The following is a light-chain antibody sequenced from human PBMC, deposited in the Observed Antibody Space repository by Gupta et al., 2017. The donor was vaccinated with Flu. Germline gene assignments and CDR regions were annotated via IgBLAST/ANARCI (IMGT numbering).Light chain of an antibody. V-gene: IGLV1-47*01. CDR3: GAWDNSRNSFV. Sequence: QSVLTQPPSASGTPGQRVTISCSGTTFNIGNNYVYWFQQLPGAAPRLLIYRVNERPPGVPDRFSASKSATSGSLAISGLRSEDEGDYFCGAWDNSRNSFVFGTGTTVTVL. J-gene: IGLJ1*01. CDR2: RVN. CDR1: TFNIGNNY.